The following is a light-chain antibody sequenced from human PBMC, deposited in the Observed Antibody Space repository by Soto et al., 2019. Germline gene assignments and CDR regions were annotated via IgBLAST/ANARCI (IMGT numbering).Light chain of an antibody. CDR3: QQSYSTPYT. J-gene: IGKJ2*01. V-gene: IGKV1-39*01. Sequence: IQMTQSPSSLSASVGDRVTITCRASQSISSYLNWYQQKPGKAPKVLIYAASSLQSGVPSRFSGSGSGTDFTLTISSLQPEDFAAYSCQQSYSTPYTFGQGTKLEIK. CDR2: AAS. CDR1: QSISSY.